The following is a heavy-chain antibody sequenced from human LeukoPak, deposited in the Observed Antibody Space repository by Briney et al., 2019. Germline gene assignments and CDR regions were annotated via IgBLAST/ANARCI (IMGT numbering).Heavy chain of an antibody. CDR2: ISSNGGST. V-gene: IGHV3-64*01. J-gene: IGHJ4*02. CDR1: GFTFSSYA. Sequence: PGGSLRLSCAASGFTFSSYAMHWVRQAPGKGLEYVSAISSNGGSTYYANSVKGRFTISRDNSKNTLYLQMGSLRAEDMAVYYCARGPNQYYYDSSGYHNDYWGQGTLVTVSS. D-gene: IGHD3-22*01. CDR3: ARGPNQYYYDSSGYHNDY.